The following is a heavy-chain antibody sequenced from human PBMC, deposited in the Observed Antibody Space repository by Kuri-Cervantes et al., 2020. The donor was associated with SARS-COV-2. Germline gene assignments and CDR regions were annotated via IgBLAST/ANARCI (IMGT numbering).Heavy chain of an antibody. CDR3: ARRGSATNFLDY. CDR1: GYTFTTHW. V-gene: IGHV5-51*01. CDR2: IYPSDSDT. J-gene: IGHJ4*02. D-gene: IGHD2-15*01. Sequence: GESLKISCKVSGYTFTTHWIGWLRQMPGKGLEWMGIIYPSDSDTRYSPSFQGQVIISVDRSINTAYLQWSSLKPSDTAIYYCARRGSATNFLDYWGQGTQVTVSS.